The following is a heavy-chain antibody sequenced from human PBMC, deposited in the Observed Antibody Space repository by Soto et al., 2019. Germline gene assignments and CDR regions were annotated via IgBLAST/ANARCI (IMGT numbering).Heavy chain of an antibody. J-gene: IGHJ4*02. CDR3: XXXXIQGPIDY. CDR1: GYSISSSNW. CDR2: IYYSGTT. V-gene: IGHV4-28*01. Sequence: QVQLQESGPGLVKPSDTLSLTCAVSGYSISSSNWWGWIRQPPGKGLEWIGYIYYSGTTYYNPSLXXXXXXXXXXXXXXXXXXXXXXXXXXXXVXXXXXXXIQGPIDYWGQGTLVTVSS.